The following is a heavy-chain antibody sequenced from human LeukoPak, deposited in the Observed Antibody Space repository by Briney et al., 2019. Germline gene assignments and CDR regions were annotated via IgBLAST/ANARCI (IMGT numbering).Heavy chain of an antibody. CDR1: GYTFTGYN. Sequence: ASLKVSCKASGYTFTGYNMHWGCHAPGQGLERRGCINPNSVGTNYAQKFQGRVTMTRDTSISTAYMELSRLRCDETAVYYCARGDYYDSLDTWGQGTLVTVSS. CDR3: ARGDYYDSLDT. J-gene: IGHJ5*02. V-gene: IGHV1-2*02. CDR2: INPNSVGT. D-gene: IGHD3-22*01.